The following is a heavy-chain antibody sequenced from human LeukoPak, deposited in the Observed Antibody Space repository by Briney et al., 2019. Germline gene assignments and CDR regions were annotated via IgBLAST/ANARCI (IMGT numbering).Heavy chain of an antibody. Sequence: GGSLRLSCAACRFTFSSYGMHWVRQAPGKGLEWVVLIRNDGTNKYYGDSVKGRFTISRDNSKNTVYLQMNSLRVEDTAVYYCAKDSVGFTGDLYYFNYWGQGTLVTVSS. J-gene: IGHJ4*02. CDR2: IRNDGTNK. V-gene: IGHV3-30*02. D-gene: IGHD7-27*01. CDR3: AKDSVGFTGDLYYFNY. CDR1: RFTFSSYG.